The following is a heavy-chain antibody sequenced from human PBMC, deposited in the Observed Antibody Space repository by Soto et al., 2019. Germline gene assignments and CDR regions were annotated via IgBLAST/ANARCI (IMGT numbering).Heavy chain of an antibody. CDR2: VNPDDSDA. CDR3: ARQFCSGSTCYSWLFAY. Sequence: EVQLVQSGAEVKKPGESLRLSCKTSGYSFTNYWIAWVRQMPGKGLEWMGMVNPDDSDARYSPSFEGQVTISADKSTSTAYLQWSSLKVSDSGMYYCARQFCSGSTCYSWLFAYWGQGDLVTVSS. V-gene: IGHV5-51*01. D-gene: IGHD2-15*01. J-gene: IGHJ4*02. CDR1: GYSFTNYW.